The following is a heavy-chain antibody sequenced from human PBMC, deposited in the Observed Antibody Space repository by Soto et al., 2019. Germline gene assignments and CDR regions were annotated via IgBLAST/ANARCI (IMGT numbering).Heavy chain of an antibody. Sequence: EVQLLESGGGLAQPGGSLRLSCAASGFTFSNYAMSWVRQAPGQGLEWVSTLGVRSTYYADSVKDRFTISRDNSNNALYLQMNSLGVGDTAVYYCAKGTLVKPPGTRAFDVWGQGTMVIVSS. J-gene: IGHJ3*01. V-gene: IGHV3-23*01. CDR1: GFTFSNYA. CDR2: LGVRST. CDR3: AKGTLVKPPGTRAFDV. D-gene: IGHD6-13*01.